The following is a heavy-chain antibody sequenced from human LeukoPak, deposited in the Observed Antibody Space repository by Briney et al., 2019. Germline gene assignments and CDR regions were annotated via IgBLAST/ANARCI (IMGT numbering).Heavy chain of an antibody. CDR2: ISWNSGSI. CDR3: TRDCETRCFAEPLGF. Sequence: GGSLRLSCAASGFTFDDYAMHWVRQAPGKGLEWVSGISWNSGSIGYADSVKGRFTISRDNAKNSLYLQMNSLRAEDTAAYYCTRDCETRCFAEPLGFWGQGTLVTVSS. D-gene: IGHD2-21*01. V-gene: IGHV3-9*01. J-gene: IGHJ4*02. CDR1: GFTFDDYA.